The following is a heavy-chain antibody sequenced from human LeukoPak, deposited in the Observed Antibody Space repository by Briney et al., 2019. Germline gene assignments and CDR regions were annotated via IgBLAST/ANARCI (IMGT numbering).Heavy chain of an antibody. CDR2: NKSKGGGGTT. CDR1: GLISSDAW. CDR3: ARVESSSGLHLGS. D-gene: IGHD3-22*01. Sequence: GSLSLSCTVSGLISSDAWMSWVRQAPGKGLEWGGRNKSKGGGGTTDYAAPVKGRFTISRDDSKNTLYLQMNSLESEDTAVYYCARVESSSGLHLGSWGQGTLVTVSS. V-gene: IGHV3-15*01. J-gene: IGHJ4*02.